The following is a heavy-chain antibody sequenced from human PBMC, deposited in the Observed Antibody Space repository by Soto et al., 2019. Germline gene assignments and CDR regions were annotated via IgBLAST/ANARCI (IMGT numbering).Heavy chain of an antibody. CDR1: GFTFSLSA. Sequence: EVQLLETGGGFVQPGESLRLSCAASGFTFSLSAMSWVRQAPGRGLEWVSSLSGGGSTTDYADSVKGRFTIYRDNSKNTVHLQMNSLRAEDTAVYYCAKGPEYVILTGCDSWGQGALVTVSS. V-gene: IGHV3-23*01. CDR2: LSGGGSTT. D-gene: IGHD3-9*01. J-gene: IGHJ4*02. CDR3: AKGPEYVILTGCDS.